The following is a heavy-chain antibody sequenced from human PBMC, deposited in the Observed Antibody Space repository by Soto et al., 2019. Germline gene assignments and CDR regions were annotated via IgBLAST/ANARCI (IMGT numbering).Heavy chain of an antibody. Sequence: EVQLLESGGGLVQPGGSLRLSCAASGFTFSSYAMSWVRQAPGKGLEWVSAISGSGGSTYYADSVKGLFTISRDNSKNTLYLQMNSLRAEDTAVYYCAKDMEKTVTTAYYYYYYGMDVWGQGTTVTVSS. CDR1: GFTFSSYA. J-gene: IGHJ6*02. CDR2: ISGSGGST. CDR3: AKDMEKTVTTAYYYYYYGMDV. V-gene: IGHV3-23*01. D-gene: IGHD4-17*01.